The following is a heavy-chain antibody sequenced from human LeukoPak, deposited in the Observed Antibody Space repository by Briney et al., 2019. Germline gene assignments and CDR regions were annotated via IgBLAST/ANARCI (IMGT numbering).Heavy chain of an antibody. Sequence: SETLSLTCTVSGGSISSDRFYWTWVRQPAGKGLEWIGRIKSSNTNYNPSLKSRVSISLDTSTNQFSLKLSALTAADTAVYYCARVPDWTYVPDYWGQGTLVTVSS. CDR2: IKSSNT. D-gene: IGHD3-16*01. V-gene: IGHV4-61*02. J-gene: IGHJ4*01. CDR1: GGSISSDRFY. CDR3: ARVPDWTYVPDY.